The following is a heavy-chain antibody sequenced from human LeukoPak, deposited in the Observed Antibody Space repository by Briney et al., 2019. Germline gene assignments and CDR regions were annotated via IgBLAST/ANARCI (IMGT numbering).Heavy chain of an antibody. J-gene: IGHJ6*03. CDR3: ARGMLYYDILTGYQDYYMDV. D-gene: IGHD3-9*01. CDR2: IYTSGST. V-gene: IGHV4-61*02. Sequence: PSETLSLTCTVSGGSISSGSYYWSWIRQPAGKGLEWIGRIYTSGSTNYNPSLKSRVTISVDTSKNQFSLKLSSVTAADTAVYYCARGMLYYDILTGYQDYYMDVWGKETTVTISS. CDR1: GGSISSGSYY.